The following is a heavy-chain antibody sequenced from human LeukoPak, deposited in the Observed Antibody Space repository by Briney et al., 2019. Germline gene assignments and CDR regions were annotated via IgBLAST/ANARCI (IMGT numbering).Heavy chain of an antibody. CDR1: GGSISSSSYY. CDR3: ARVPYSYGSRDSNYYMDV. J-gene: IGHJ6*03. CDR2: IYYSGST. D-gene: IGHD5-18*01. V-gene: IGHV4-39*07. Sequence: PSETLSLTCTVSGGSISSSSYYWGWIRQPPGKGLEWIGSIYYSGSTYYNPSLKSRVTISVDRSKNQFSLRLSSVTAADTAVYYCARVPYSYGSRDSNYYMDVWGKGTTVTVSS.